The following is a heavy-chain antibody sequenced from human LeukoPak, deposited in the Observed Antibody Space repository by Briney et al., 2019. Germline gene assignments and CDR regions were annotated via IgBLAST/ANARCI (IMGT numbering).Heavy chain of an antibody. V-gene: IGHV3-23*01. CDR2: ITGSGSST. Sequence: GGSLRLSCAASGFTFSSYAMYWVRQAPGKGLEWVSGITGSGSSTYYADSVKGRFTNSRDNFKNTLYPQMNSLSAEDTAVYYCAKRSGGNSGFDYWGQGILVTVSS. CDR3: AKRSGGNSGFDY. CDR1: GFTFSSYA. J-gene: IGHJ4*02. D-gene: IGHD4-23*01.